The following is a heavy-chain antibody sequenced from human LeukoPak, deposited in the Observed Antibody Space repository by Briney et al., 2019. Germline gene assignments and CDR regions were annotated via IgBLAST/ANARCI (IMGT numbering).Heavy chain of an antibody. CDR3: ARDSSPGYYDYVWGTYPRY. CDR2: IKHDGGKK. CDR1: GFTFSNYS. D-gene: IGHD3-16*02. V-gene: IGHV3-7*03. J-gene: IGHJ4*02. Sequence: GGSLRLSCAASGFTFSNYSMNWVRQAPGKGLEWVANIKHDGGKKYYVDSVKGRFTISRDNSKNSLYLQMNSLRAEDTAVYYCARDSSPGYYDYVWGTYPRYWGLGTLVTVSS.